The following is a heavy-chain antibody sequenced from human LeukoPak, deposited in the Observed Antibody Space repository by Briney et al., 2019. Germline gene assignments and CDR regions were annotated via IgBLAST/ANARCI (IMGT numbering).Heavy chain of an antibody. D-gene: IGHD2-15*01. CDR2: IWYDGSNK. CDR3: ARDGVGGYYYYYGMDV. J-gene: IGHJ6*02. CDR1: GFTFSSYG. V-gene: IGHV3-33*01. Sequence: PGGSLRLSCAASGFTFSSYGMHWVRQAPGKGLEWVAVIWYDGSNKYYADSVKGRFTISRDNSKNTLYLQMNSLRAEDTAVYYCARDGVGGYYYYYGMDVWGQGTTVTVSS.